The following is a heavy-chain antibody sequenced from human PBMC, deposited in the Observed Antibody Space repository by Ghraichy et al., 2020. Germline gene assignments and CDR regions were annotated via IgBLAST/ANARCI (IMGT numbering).Heavy chain of an antibody. Sequence: ASVKVSCKASGYTFSDYYMHWVRQAPGQGLEWMGWINPNSGGTNYAPKFQGRVTMTRDTFISTAYMELSRLTSDDTAMYYCARDLTAVAGTDYWGQGTL. V-gene: IGHV1-2*02. J-gene: IGHJ4*02. CDR2: INPNSGGT. CDR3: ARDLTAVAGTDY. CDR1: GYTFSDYY. D-gene: IGHD6-19*01.